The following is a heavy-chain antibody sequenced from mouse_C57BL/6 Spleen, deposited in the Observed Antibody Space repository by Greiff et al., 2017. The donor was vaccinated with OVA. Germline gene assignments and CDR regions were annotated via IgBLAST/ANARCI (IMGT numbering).Heavy chain of an antibody. CDR3: AREDYRKAMDY. CDR2: ISSGSSTI. Sequence: DVKLQESGGGLVKPGGSLKLSCAASGFTFSDYGMHWVRQAPEKGLEWVAYISSGSSTIYYADTVKGRFTISRDNAKNTLFLQMTSLRSEDTAMYYCAREDYRKAMDYWGQGTSVTVSS. D-gene: IGHD2-4*01. CDR1: GFTFSDYG. V-gene: IGHV5-17*01. J-gene: IGHJ4*01.